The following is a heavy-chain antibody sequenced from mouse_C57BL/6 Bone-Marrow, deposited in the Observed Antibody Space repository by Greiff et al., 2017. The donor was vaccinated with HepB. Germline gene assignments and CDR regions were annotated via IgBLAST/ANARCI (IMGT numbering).Heavy chain of an antibody. CDR3: ARFPTYYGSSGDY. CDR2: ISYDGSN. J-gene: IGHJ2*01. Sequence: EVQLQQSGPGLVKPSQSLSLTCSVTGYSITSGYYWNWIRQFPGNKLEWMGYISYDGSNNYNPSLKNRISITRDTSKNQFFLKLNSVTTEDTATYYCARFPTYYGSSGDYWGQGTTLTVSS. CDR1: GYSITSGYY. V-gene: IGHV3-6*01. D-gene: IGHD1-1*01.